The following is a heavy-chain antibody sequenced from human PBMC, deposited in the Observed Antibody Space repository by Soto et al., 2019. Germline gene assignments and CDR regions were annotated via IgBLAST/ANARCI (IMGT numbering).Heavy chain of an antibody. V-gene: IGHV4-34*01. CDR1: GGSFSGYY. CDR2: INHSGTT. D-gene: IGHD6-19*01. Sequence: LTCAVYGGSFSGYYWCWIRQPPGKGLEWIGEINHSGTTNYNLSLKSRVTMSVDTSKNQFSLNLSSVTAADTALYYCARGREQWLVDAFAIWGQGTMVTVSS. J-gene: IGHJ3*02. CDR3: ARGREQWLVDAFAI.